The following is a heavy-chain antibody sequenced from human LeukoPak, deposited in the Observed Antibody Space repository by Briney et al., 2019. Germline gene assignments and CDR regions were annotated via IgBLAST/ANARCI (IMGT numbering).Heavy chain of an antibody. CDR2: INPSRGST. CDR1: GYTLSSYY. J-gene: IGHJ6*02. V-gene: IGHV1-46*01. D-gene: IGHD2-2*01. CDR3: ARPTSIIPASNIYYYHYAMDV. Sequence: PGGSLRLSCKASGYTLSSYYMHWVRQAPGQGLEWMGIINPSRGSTSYAQKFQGRVTMTRDTSTSTVYMELSSLRSEDTAVYYCARPTSIIPASNIYYYHYAMDVWGQGTTVTVSS.